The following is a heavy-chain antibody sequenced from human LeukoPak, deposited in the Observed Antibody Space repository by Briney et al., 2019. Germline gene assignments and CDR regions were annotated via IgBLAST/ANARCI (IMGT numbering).Heavy chain of an antibody. CDR1: GFTFSSYS. V-gene: IGHV3-21*01. CDR2: ITSSSSYT. CDR3: AKSALPAEWLAASSGYFDY. D-gene: IGHD6-19*01. Sequence: GGSLRLSCAASGFTFSSYSMSWVRQAPGKGLEWVSSITSSSSYTFYADSVKGRFTISRDNSKNTLYLQMNSLRAEDTAVYYCAKSALPAEWLAASSGYFDYWGQGTLVTVSS. J-gene: IGHJ4*02.